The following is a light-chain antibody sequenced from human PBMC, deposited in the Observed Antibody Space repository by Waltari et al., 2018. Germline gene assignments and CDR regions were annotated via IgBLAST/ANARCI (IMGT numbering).Light chain of an antibody. CDR1: SSDVGGYNY. J-gene: IGLJ2*01. CDR2: DVS. V-gene: IGLV2-11*01. CDR3: CSYAGSYTFGVV. Sequence: QSALTQPRSVSGSPGQSVTISCTGTSSDVGGYNYVSWYQQHQGKAPNLMIYDVSTRPSGFPDRFAGSKSGNTASLTISGLQAEDEADYYCCSYAGSYTFGVVFGGGTKLTVL.